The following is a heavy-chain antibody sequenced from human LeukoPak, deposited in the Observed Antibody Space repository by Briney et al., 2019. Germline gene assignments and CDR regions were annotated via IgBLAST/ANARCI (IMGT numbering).Heavy chain of an antibody. CDR2: INHSGST. J-gene: IGHJ4*02. Sequence: PSETLSLTCAVYGGSFSGYYWSWIRQPPGKGLERIGEINHSGSTNYNPSLKSRVTISVDTSKNQFSLKLSSVTAADTAVYYCARGRIVVVPAATPTYYDILTGYLNFDYWGQGTLVTVSS. D-gene: IGHD3-9*01. CDR3: ARGRIVVVPAATPTYYDILTGYLNFDY. CDR1: GGSFSGYY. V-gene: IGHV4-34*01.